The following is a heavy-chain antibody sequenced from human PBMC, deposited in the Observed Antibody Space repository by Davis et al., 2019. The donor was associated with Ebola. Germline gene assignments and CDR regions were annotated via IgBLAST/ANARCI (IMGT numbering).Heavy chain of an antibody. CDR3: AKDRSNFGYGLDV. V-gene: IGHV3-30*18. CDR2: ISKDGSNK. J-gene: IGHJ6*02. CDR1: GFTFSSYW. Sequence: GGSLRLSCAASGFTFSSYWMSWVRQAPGEGLEWVAVISKDGSNKKYVDSVKGRFTISRDNSKNTLYLQMNSLTTEDTAVYYCAKDRSNFGYGLDVWGPGTTVTVSS. D-gene: IGHD4-11*01.